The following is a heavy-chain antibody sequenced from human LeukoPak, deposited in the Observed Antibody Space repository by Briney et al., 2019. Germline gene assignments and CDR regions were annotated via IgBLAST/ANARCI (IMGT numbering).Heavy chain of an antibody. CDR2: IKQDGSEK. J-gene: IGHJ4*02. V-gene: IGHV3-7*01. Sequence: GGLRLSCAASGFTFSSYWMSWVRQAPGKVLGWVANIKQDGSEKYYVDSVKGRFTISRDNAKNSLYLQMNSLRAEDTAVYYCARLQVGRGYFDYWGQGTLVTVSS. CDR3: ARLQVGRGYFDY. D-gene: IGHD3-10*01. CDR1: GFTFSSYW.